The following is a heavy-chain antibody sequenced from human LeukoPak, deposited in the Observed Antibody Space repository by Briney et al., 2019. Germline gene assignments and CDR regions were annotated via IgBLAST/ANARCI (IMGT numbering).Heavy chain of an antibody. Sequence: ASVKVSCKASGYTFTSYAMNWVRQAPGQGLEWMGWIIPIFGTANYAQKFQGRVTITADESTSTAYMELSSLRSEDTAVYYCAGSLKFITMIPHYWGQGTLVTVSS. CDR1: GYTFTSYA. J-gene: IGHJ4*02. V-gene: IGHV1-69*13. CDR3: AGSLKFITMIPHY. CDR2: IIPIFGTA. D-gene: IGHD3-22*01.